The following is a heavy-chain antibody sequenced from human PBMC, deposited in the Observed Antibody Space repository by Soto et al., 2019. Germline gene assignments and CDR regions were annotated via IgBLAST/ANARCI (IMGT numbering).Heavy chain of an antibody. CDR1: GFSLTTGRMG. CDR3: VRMNAESYSSYYAMDV. D-gene: IGHD3-10*01. J-gene: IGHJ6*02. CDR2: IFSDAER. V-gene: IGHV2-26*01. Sequence: SGPTLVNPTETLTLTCDVSGFSLTTGRMGVSWIRQPPGKALEWLAHIFSDAERSYSRSLQGRLTVSKVGSGSHVVLTMTNMDPVDTGTYFCVRMNAESYSSYYAMDVWGQGTTVTVSS.